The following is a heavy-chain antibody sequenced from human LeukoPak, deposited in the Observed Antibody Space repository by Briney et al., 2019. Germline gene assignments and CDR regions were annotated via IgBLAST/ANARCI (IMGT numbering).Heavy chain of an antibody. J-gene: IGHJ4*02. V-gene: IGHV1-2*02. Sequence: GASVKVSCKASGYTFTGYYMHWVRQAPGQGLEWMGWINPNSGGTNYAQKFQGRVTMTRDTSISTAYMELSRLRSDDTAVYYCARGRSYYNDSSGYYYWGQGTLVTVSS. CDR1: GYTFTGYY. D-gene: IGHD3-22*01. CDR2: INPNSGGT. CDR3: ARGRSYYNDSSGYYY.